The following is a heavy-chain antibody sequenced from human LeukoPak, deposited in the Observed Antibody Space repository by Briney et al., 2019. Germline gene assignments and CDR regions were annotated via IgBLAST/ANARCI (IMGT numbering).Heavy chain of an antibody. Sequence: GGSLRLSCAASGFTFSNYAMHWVRQAPGKGLKWVALISYDGSNKYYADSVKGRFTISRDNSKNTLYLQMNSLRAEDTAVYYCAKGLSMVATTGFDYWGQGTLVTVSS. D-gene: IGHD5-12*01. J-gene: IGHJ4*02. CDR3: AKGLSMVATTGFDY. V-gene: IGHV3-30*18. CDR2: ISYDGSNK. CDR1: GFTFSNYA.